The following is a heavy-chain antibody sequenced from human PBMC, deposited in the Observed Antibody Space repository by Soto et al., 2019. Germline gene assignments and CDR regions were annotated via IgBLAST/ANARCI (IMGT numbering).Heavy chain of an antibody. Sequence: GGSLRLACTPSGFTFSSYPMSSVRQAPGKGLEWVSAISGSGGSTYYADSVKGRFTISRDNSKNTLYLQMNSLRAEDTAVYYCAKENDAWWLADFDYWGQGTLVTVSS. CDR1: GFTFSSYP. J-gene: IGHJ4*02. D-gene: IGHD6-19*01. CDR2: ISGSGGST. CDR3: AKENDAWWLADFDY. V-gene: IGHV3-23*01.